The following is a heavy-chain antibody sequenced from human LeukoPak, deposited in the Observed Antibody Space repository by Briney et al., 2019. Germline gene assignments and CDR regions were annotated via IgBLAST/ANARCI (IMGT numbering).Heavy chain of an antibody. Sequence: SVKVSCKASGGTFSSYSITWVRQAPGQGLEWMGGIMPLFNTANYAQQFQGRVTITTDESTSTAYMELSSLRFEYAAMYYCARVDRYHYYLDVWGKGTTVTVSS. V-gene: IGHV1-69*05. CDR1: GGTFSSYS. CDR2: IMPLFNTA. J-gene: IGHJ6*03. CDR3: ARVDRYHYYLDV.